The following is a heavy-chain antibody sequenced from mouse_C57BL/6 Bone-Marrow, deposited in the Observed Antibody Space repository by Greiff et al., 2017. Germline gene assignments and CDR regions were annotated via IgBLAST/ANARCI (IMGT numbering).Heavy chain of an antibody. V-gene: IGHV1-69*01. CDR3: SRGDYYDGTGFDY. CDR1: GYTFTSYW. CDR2: IDPSDSYT. J-gene: IGHJ2*01. Sequence: QVQLQQPGAELVMPGASVKLSCKASGYTFTSYWMHWVKQRPGQGLEWIGEIDPSDSYTNYNQKFKGKSTLTVDKSSSPAYMQLSSLTSEDSAVYYCSRGDYYDGTGFDYWGQGTTLTVSS. D-gene: IGHD1-1*01.